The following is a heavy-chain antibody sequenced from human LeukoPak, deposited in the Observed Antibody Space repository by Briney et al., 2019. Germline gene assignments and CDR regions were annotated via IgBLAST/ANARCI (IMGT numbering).Heavy chain of an antibody. V-gene: IGHV3-30*02. CDR3: AKDRSGSFDY. D-gene: IGHD1-26*01. CDR2: IWHDGSHK. Sequence: GGSLRLSCAASGFTFSSYSMNWVRQAPGKGLEWVAVIWHDGSHKYYADSVKGRFTISRDNSKNTLYLQMNSLRAEDTAVYYCAKDRSGSFDYWGQGTLVTVSS. CDR1: GFTFSSYS. J-gene: IGHJ4*02.